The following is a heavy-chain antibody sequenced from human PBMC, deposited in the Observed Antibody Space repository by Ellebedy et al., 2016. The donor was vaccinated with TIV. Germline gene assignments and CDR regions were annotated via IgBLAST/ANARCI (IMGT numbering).Heavy chain of an antibody. J-gene: IGHJ4*02. Sequence: GGSLRLXXAASGFTFSSYAMSWVRQAPGKGLEWVSAISGSGGSTYYADSVKGRFTISRDNSKNTLYLQMNSLRAEDTAVYYCAKDIKYSSSWYLASPFDYWGQGTLVTVSS. CDR1: GFTFSSYA. D-gene: IGHD6-13*01. CDR2: ISGSGGST. V-gene: IGHV3-23*01. CDR3: AKDIKYSSSWYLASPFDY.